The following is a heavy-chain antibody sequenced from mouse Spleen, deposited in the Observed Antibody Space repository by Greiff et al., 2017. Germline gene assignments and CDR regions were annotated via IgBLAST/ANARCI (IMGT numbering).Heavy chain of an antibody. CDR2: INSNGGST. CDR1: GFTFSSYA. Sequence: EVMLVESGGGLVKPGGSLKLSCAASGFTFSSYAMSWVRQTPEKRLEWVAAINSNGGSTYYPDTVKDRFTISRDNAKNTLYLQMSSLRSEDTALYYCARHAMGVRRALFAYWGQGTLVTVSA. D-gene: IGHD2-14*01. J-gene: IGHJ3*01. V-gene: IGHV5-6-2*01. CDR3: ARHAMGVRRALFAY.